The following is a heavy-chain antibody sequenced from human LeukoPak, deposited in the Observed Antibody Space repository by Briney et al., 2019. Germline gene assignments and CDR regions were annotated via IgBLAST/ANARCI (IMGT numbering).Heavy chain of an antibody. D-gene: IGHD1-26*01. CDR2: ISSSSSYI. CDR1: GFTFSSYS. J-gene: IGHJ3*02. V-gene: IGHV3-21*01. CDR3: ARAVVGASHAFDI. Sequence: GWSLTLSCAASGFTFSSYSVNWVRQAPANGLEWVSSISSSSSYIYYEDSVESRFTISRDNAKNSLYLQMNSLRAEDTAVYYCARAVVGASHAFDIWGQGTMVTVSS.